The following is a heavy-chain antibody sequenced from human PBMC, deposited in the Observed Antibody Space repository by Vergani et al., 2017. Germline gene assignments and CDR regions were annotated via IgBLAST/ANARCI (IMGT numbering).Heavy chain of an antibody. CDR2: ISSSSSYI. J-gene: IGHJ4*02. Sequence: VQLVESGGGVVQPGGSLRLSCAASGFTFSSYGMHWVRQAPGKGLEWVSSISSSSSYIYYADSVKGRFTISRDNSKNTLDLQMNSVRAEDTAVYYCAKGDSRGSYFDYWGQGTLVTVSS. CDR1: GFTFSSYG. V-gene: IGHV3-21*04. CDR3: AKGDSRGSYFDY. D-gene: IGHD3-22*01.